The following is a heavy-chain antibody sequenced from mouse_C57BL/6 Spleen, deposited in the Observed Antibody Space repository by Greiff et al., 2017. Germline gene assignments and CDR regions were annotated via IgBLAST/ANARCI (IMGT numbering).Heavy chain of an antibody. J-gene: IGHJ3*01. V-gene: IGHV2-4*01. D-gene: IGHD3-1*01. Sequence: VKLMESGPGLVQPSQSLSITCTVSGFSLTSYGVHWVRQPPGKGLEWLGVIWSGGSTDYNAAFISRLSISKDNSKSQVFFKMNSLQADDTAIYYCTSDRAWFAYWGQGTLVTVSA. CDR2: IWSGGST. CDR3: TSDRAWFAY. CDR1: GFSLTSYG.